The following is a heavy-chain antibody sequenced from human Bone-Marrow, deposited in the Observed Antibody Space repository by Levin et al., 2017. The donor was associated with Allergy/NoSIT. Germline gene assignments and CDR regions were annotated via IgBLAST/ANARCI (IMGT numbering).Heavy chain of an antibody. Sequence: PGESLKISCKASGYSFTRYWIGWVRQMPGKGLEWMGVIFPDDSDTRYSPSFEGQVTISVDTSISTVYLQWTSLKASDTAMYYCASPPSPHNNDRSAYHYGPFVDYWGLGTLVTVSS. D-gene: IGHD3-22*01. V-gene: IGHV5-51*01. CDR3: ASPPSPHNNDRSAYHYGPFVDY. CDR2: IFPDDSDT. CDR1: GYSFTRYW. J-gene: IGHJ4*02.